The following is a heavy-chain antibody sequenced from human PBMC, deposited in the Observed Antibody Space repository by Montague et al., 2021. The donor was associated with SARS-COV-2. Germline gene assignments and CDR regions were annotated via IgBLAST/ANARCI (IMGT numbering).Heavy chain of an antibody. J-gene: IGHJ6*02. Sequence: SLRLSCAASGFTFSNYWMSWLRQAPGKGLEWVANINQGGTEIHYLDSVNGRFTIYRDNAKNSLYLQLNSLRAEDTAVYYCARRNYGGDKYYYYGMDVWGQGTTVTVSS. CDR1: GFTFSNYW. CDR3: ARRNYGGDKYYYYGMDV. D-gene: IGHD4-23*01. CDR2: INQGGTEI. V-gene: IGHV3-7*01.